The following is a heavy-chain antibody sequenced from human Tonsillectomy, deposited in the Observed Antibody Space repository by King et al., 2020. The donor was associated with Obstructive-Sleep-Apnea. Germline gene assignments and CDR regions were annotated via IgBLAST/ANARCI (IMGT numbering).Heavy chain of an antibody. V-gene: IGHV4-31*03. D-gene: IGHD5-12*01. CDR1: GGSISSGGYY. Sequence: VQLQESGPGLVKPSQTLSLTCTVSGGSISSGGYYWSWIRQHPGKGLEWIGNIYYSGSTYYNPSLTSRVTISVDMSKNQFSLKLSSVTAADTAVYYCARDLSGYDLGNWFDPWGQGTLVTVSS. J-gene: IGHJ5*02. CDR2: IYYSGST. CDR3: ARDLSGYDLGNWFDP.